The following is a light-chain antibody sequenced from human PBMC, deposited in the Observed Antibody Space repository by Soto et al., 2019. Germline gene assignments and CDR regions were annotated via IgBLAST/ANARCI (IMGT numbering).Light chain of an antibody. V-gene: IGKV3-15*01. CDR2: GAS. Sequence: EIVMTQSPSTLSVSPLERSTLSCRASQSVSNQLAWYQQKPGQAPRLLISGASTRATGVPARFSGSGSGTEFTLTISSLQSEDFGVYYCQQYNKWPPITFGQGTRLEIK. CDR3: QQYNKWPPIT. J-gene: IGKJ5*01. CDR1: QSVSNQ.